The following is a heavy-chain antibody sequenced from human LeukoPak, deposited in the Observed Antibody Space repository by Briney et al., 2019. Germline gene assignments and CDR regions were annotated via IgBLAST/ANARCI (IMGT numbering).Heavy chain of an antibody. CDR2: ISYDGSNK. CDR3: ARDFDDGSSPYYYGMDV. D-gene: IGHD2-15*01. CDR1: GFTFSSYA. Sequence: AGGSLRLSCAASGFTFSSYAMHWVRQAPGKGLEWVAVISYDGSNKYYADSVKGRFTTSRDNSKNTLYLQMNSLRAEDTAVYYCARDFDDGSSPYYYGMDVWGQGTTVTVSS. V-gene: IGHV3-30-3*01. J-gene: IGHJ6*02.